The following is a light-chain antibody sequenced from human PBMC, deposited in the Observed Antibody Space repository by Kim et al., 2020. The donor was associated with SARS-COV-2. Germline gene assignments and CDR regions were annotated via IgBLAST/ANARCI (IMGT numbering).Light chain of an antibody. J-gene: IGLJ3*02. CDR2: EVN. V-gene: IGLV2-23*02. CDR3: CSFAASNSWV. Sequence: QSALTQPASVSGSPGQSITISCSGTSSDVGSYDLVSWYQQHPGKAPKVMIYEVNMRPSGVSNRFSGSKSGNTASLTISGLQAEDEADYYCCSFAASNSWVFGGGTQLTVL. CDR1: SSDVGSYDL.